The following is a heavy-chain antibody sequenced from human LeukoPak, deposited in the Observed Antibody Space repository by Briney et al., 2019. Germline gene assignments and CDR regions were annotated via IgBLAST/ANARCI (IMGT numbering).Heavy chain of an antibody. Sequence: AASVKVSCKASGYTFTSYYIHWVRQAPGQGLEWMGIINPSGGSTSYAQKFQGRVTMTRDTSTSTVYMELSSLRSEDTAVYYCAREYYDILTGYLYYFDYWGQGTLVTVSS. CDR1: GYTFTSYY. V-gene: IGHV1-46*01. CDR2: INPSGGST. D-gene: IGHD3-9*01. CDR3: AREYYDILTGYLYYFDY. J-gene: IGHJ4*02.